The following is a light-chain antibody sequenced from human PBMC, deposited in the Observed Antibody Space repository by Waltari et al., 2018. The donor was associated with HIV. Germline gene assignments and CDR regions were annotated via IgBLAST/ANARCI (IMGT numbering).Light chain of an antibody. CDR2: DVS. J-gene: IGLJ1*01. V-gene: IGLV2-11*01. CDR3: CSYAGSYTYV. CDR1: SSDVGGYNY. Sequence: QSALTQPRSVSGSPGQSVTISCTGTSSDVGGYNYVSWYQQHPGKAPKLMIYDVSQRPSGVPARFSGSKSGNTASLTISGLQAEDEADYYCCSYAGSYTYVFGTGTEVTVL.